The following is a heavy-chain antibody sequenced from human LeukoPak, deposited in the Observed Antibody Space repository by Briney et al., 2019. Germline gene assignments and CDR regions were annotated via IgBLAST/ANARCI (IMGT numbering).Heavy chain of an antibody. CDR3: ARSQRSSWQNWFDP. D-gene: IGHD6-13*01. Sequence: ASVKVSCKASGYTFTGYYMHWVRQAPGQGLEWMGWINPNSGGTNYAQKFQGWVTMTRDTSISTAYMELSRLRSDDTAVYYCARSQRSSWQNWFDPWGQGTLVTVSS. J-gene: IGHJ5*02. CDR2: INPNSGGT. CDR1: GYTFTGYY. V-gene: IGHV1-2*04.